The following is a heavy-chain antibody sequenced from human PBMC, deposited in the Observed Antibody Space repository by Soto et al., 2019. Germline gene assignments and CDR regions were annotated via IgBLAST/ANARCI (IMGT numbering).Heavy chain of an antibody. V-gene: IGHV4-59*01. CDR3: ARSVAVPGAHIDY. D-gene: IGHD6-19*01. CDR1: GGSIIGSY. Sequence: PSETLSLTCIVSGGSIIGSYWSWMRQSPGKGLEWLGYVYYTGSTNYSPSLRSRVSISVDTSKNEFSLRLSSVTAADTAVYFCARSVAVPGAHIDYWGQGTQVTVSS. CDR2: VYYTGST. J-gene: IGHJ4*02.